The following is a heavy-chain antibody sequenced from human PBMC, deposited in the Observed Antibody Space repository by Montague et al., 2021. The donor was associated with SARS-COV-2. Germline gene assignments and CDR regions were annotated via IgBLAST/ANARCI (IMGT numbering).Heavy chain of an antibody. CDR3: VRDLYCRSTACIGNAFDV. CDR2: VFSGGNS. Sequence: SETLSLICTVSGAFITSHYWSWIRQPPGKGLEWIGNVFSGGNSKYNPSLKSRVTLSVDTSKNQFSLKLTSVTTADTALYYCVRDLYCRSTACIGNAFDVWGQGTMVSVFS. CDR1: GAFITSHY. J-gene: IGHJ3*01. V-gene: IGHV4-59*11. D-gene: IGHD2-2*01.